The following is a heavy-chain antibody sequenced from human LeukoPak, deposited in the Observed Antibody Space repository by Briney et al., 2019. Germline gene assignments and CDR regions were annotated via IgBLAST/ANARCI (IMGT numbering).Heavy chain of an antibody. J-gene: IGHJ6*03. CDR1: GYTFTSYG. CDR2: ISAYNGNT. CDR3: ARDVYYYDSSGYYSTNYYYYYMDV. V-gene: IGHV1-18*01. Sequence: GASVKVSCKASGYTFTSYGISWVRQAPGQGLEWMGWISAYNGNTNYAQKLQGRVTMTTDTSTSTAYMELRSLRSDDTAVYYCARDVYYYDSSGYYSTNYYYYYMDVWGKGTTVTVS. D-gene: IGHD3-22*01.